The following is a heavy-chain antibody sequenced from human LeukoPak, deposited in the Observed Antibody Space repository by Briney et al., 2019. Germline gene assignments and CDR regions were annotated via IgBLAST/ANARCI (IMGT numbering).Heavy chain of an antibody. CDR1: GFTFSSYE. D-gene: IGHD3-10*01. J-gene: IGHJ3*02. CDR3: ARSFTSYGAFDI. V-gene: IGHV3-48*03. Sequence: GGSLRLSCAASGFTFSSYEMNWVRQAPGKGLEWVSYISSSGSTIYYANSVKGRFTISRDNAKNSLYLQMNSLRAEDTAVYYCARSFTSYGAFDIWGQGTMVTVSS. CDR2: ISSSGSTI.